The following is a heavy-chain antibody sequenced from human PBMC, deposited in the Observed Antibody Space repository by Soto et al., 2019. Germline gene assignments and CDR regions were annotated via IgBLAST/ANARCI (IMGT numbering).Heavy chain of an antibody. J-gene: IGHJ3*02. CDR2: IYYSGST. Sequence: SETLSLTCTVSGGSISPHYWGWSRQPPGRGLEWIGYIYYSGSTNYNPSLKSRVTISVDSSKNQFSLWLSSVAAADTAVYYCASYDFRSGSPDAFDIWGQGTKVTV. CDR1: GGSISPHY. V-gene: IGHV4-59*08. CDR3: ASYDFRSGSPDAFDI. D-gene: IGHD3-3*01.